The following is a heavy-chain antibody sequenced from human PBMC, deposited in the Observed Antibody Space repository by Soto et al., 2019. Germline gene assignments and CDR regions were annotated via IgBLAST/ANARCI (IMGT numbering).Heavy chain of an antibody. CDR1: GGSISSYY. CDR3: AKGGSSGWPPPLDY. V-gene: IGHV4-59*01. Sequence: QVQLQESGPGLVKPSETLSLTCTVSGGSISSYYWSWIRQPPGKGLEWIGYIYYSGSTNYNPSLKSRVTISVDTSKNQYSLKLSSVTAADTAVYYCAKGGSSGWPPPLDYWGQGTLVTVSS. D-gene: IGHD6-19*01. J-gene: IGHJ4*02. CDR2: IYYSGST.